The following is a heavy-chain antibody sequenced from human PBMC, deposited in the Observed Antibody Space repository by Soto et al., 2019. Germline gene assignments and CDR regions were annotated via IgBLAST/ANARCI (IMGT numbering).Heavy chain of an antibody. CDR1: GGSINNYY. V-gene: IGHV4-59*01. CDR3: ARVRWLQLHYFDY. CDR2: IYYSGST. Sequence: SETLSLTCTVSGGSINNYYWSWIRQPPGKGLEWIGYIYYSGSTNYNPSLKSRVTISVDTSKNQFSLKLSSVTAADTAVYYCARVRWLQLHYFDYWGQGTLVTVSS. J-gene: IGHJ4*02. D-gene: IGHD5-12*01.